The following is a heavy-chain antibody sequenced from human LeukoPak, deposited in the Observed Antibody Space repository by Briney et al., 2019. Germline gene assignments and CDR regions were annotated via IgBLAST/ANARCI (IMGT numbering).Heavy chain of an antibody. Sequence: PGGSLRLSCAASGFTFSSYAMSWVRQAPGKGLEWVSAISGSGGSTYYADSVKGRFTISRDNSKNTLYLQMSSLRAEDTAVYYCAKDLGDYDFWSGFYPQNYYYYGMDVWGQGTTVTVSS. CDR3: AKDLGDYDFWSGFYPQNYYYYGMDV. D-gene: IGHD3-3*01. CDR2: ISGSGGST. J-gene: IGHJ6*02. V-gene: IGHV3-23*01. CDR1: GFTFSSYA.